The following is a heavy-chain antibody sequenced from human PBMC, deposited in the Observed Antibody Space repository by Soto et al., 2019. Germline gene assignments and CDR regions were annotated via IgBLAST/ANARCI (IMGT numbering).Heavy chain of an antibody. D-gene: IGHD3-10*01. CDR3: ARGITMVRGVITYYYYGMDV. CDR2: INPNSGGT. V-gene: IGHV1-2*02. CDR1: GYTFTGYY. Sequence: QVQLVQSGAEVKKPGASVKVSCKASGYTFTGYYMHWVRQAPGQGLEWMGWINPNSGGTNYAQKLQGRVTMTRDTSISTAYMELSRLRSDDTAVYYCARGITMVRGVITYYYYGMDVWGQGTTVTVSS. J-gene: IGHJ6*02.